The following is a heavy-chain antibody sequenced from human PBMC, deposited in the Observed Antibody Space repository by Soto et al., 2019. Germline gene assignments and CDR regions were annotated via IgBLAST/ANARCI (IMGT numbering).Heavy chain of an antibody. CDR1: GYSFTSYW. V-gene: IGHV5-51*01. CDR2: IYPGDSDT. D-gene: IGHD6-6*01. J-gene: IGHJ5*02. CDR3: ARLPRRGDPVSSRFDP. Sequence: PGESLKISCKGSGYSFTSYWIGWVRQMPGKGLEWMGIIYPGDSDTRYSPSFQGQVTISADKSISTAYLQWSSLKASDTAMYYCARLPRRGDPVSSRFDPWGQGTLVTVLL.